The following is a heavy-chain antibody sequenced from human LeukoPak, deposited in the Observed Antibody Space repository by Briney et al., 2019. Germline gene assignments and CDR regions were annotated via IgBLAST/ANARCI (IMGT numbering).Heavy chain of an antibody. J-gene: IGHJ4*02. Sequence: ASVKVSCKASGYTFTGYYMHWVRQAPGQGLEWMGWINPNSGGTNYAQKFQGWVTMTRDTSISTAYMELSRLRSDDTAVYYCARVLGEWELRGDYWGQGTLVTVSS. D-gene: IGHD1-26*01. V-gene: IGHV1-2*04. CDR2: INPNSGGT. CDR1: GYTFTGYY. CDR3: ARVLGEWELRGDY.